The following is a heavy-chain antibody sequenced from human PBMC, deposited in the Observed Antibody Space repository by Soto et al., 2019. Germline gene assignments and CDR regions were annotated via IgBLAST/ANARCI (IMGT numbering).Heavy chain of an antibody. V-gene: IGHV4-31*03. D-gene: IGHD5-12*01. CDR2: IYYSGST. J-gene: IGHJ5*02. Sequence: NPSETLSLTCTVSGGSISSGGYYWSWIRQHPGKGLEWIGYIYYSGSTYYNPSLKSRVTISVDTSKNQFSLKLSSVTAADTAVYYCARDLLRDGYNYNWFDPWGQGTLVT. CDR3: ARDLLRDGYNYNWFDP. CDR1: GGSISSGGYY.